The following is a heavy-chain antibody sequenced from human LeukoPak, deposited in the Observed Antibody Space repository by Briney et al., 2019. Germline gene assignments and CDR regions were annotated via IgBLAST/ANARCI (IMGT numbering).Heavy chain of an antibody. V-gene: IGHV3-21*01. J-gene: IGHJ4*02. D-gene: IGHD3-22*01. CDR3: ARADSSGYYYFDY. Sequence: GGSLRLSCAASGFTFSSYSMNWVRQAPGKGLEWVSSISSSSIFSYYADSVKGRFTISRDNAKNSLYLQMNSLRAEDTAVYYCARADSSGYYYFDYWGQGTLVTVSS. CDR2: ISSSSIFS. CDR1: GFTFSSYS.